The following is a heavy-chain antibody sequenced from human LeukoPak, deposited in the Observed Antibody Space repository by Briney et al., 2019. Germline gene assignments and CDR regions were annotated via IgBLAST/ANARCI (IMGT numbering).Heavy chain of an antibody. V-gene: IGHV3-23*01. D-gene: IGHD3-22*01. J-gene: IGHJ3*02. CDR3: AKVRYDSQDAFDI. CDR1: GFTFSIYA. Sequence: PGGSLRLSCAVSGFTFSIYAMAWVRQAPGKGLEWVSGISDQTYYADSVRGRFTISRDNSKNTLYLQMNSLRAEDTAVYYCAKVRYDSQDAFDIWGQGTMVTVSS. CDR2: ISDQT.